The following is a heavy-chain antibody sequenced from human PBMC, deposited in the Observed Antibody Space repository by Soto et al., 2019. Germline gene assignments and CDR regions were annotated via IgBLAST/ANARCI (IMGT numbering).Heavy chain of an antibody. J-gene: IGHJ1*01. CDR1: GGSISSSSYY. CDR2: IYYSGST. V-gene: IGHV4-39*01. Sequence: QLQLQESGPGLVKPSETLSLTCTVSGGSISSSSYYWGWIRQPPGKGLEWIGSIYYSGSTYYNPSLKSRVTISVDTSKNQFSLKLSSVTAADTAVYYCARQGYGDYVEYFQHWGQGTLVTVSS. D-gene: IGHD4-17*01. CDR3: ARQGYGDYVEYFQH.